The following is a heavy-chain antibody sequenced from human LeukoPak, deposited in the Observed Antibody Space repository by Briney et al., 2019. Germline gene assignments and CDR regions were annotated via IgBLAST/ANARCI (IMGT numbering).Heavy chain of an antibody. CDR3: ARDRADYYDSSGYFGWFDP. J-gene: IGHJ5*02. CDR1: GFTFSDYY. V-gene: IGHV3-11*01. D-gene: IGHD3-22*01. Sequence: KSGGSLRLSCAASGFTFSDYYMNWIRQAPGKGLEWVSYISGSGSTIDYADSVKGRFTISRDNVKNSLHLQMNSLRADDTAVYYCARDRADYYDSSGYFGWFDPWGQGTLVTVSS. CDR2: ISGSGSTI.